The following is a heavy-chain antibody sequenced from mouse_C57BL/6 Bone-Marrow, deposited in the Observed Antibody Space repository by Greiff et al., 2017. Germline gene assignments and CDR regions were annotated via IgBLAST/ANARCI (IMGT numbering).Heavy chain of an antibody. D-gene: IGHD2-4*01. CDR3: ARNMITNYYAMDY. Sequence: EVQLVESGGGLVKPGGSLKLSCAASGFTFSSYAMSWVRQTPEKRLEWVATISDGGSYTYYPDNVKGRFTISRDNAKNNLYLQMSHLKSEDTAMYYCARNMITNYYAMDYWGQGTSVTVSS. CDR2: ISDGGSYT. V-gene: IGHV5-4*01. J-gene: IGHJ4*01. CDR1: GFTFSSYA.